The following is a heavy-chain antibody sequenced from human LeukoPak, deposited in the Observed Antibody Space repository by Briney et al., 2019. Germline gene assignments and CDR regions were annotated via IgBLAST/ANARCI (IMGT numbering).Heavy chain of an antibody. CDR3: GKSAPSGFDP. V-gene: IGHV1-2*06. CDR2: INPNSGGT. Sequence: ASVKVSCKASGYTFTGYYMHWVRQAPGQGLEWMGRINPNSGGTNYAQKFQGRVTITRDTSASTVYMELTSLRSEDTAVYYCGKSAPSGFDPWGQGTLVTVSS. J-gene: IGHJ5*02. CDR1: GYTFTGYY.